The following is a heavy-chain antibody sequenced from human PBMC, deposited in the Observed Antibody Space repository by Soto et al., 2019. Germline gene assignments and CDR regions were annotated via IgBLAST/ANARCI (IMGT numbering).Heavy chain of an antibody. CDR1: GFTFSSYA. V-gene: IGHV3-30-3*01. CDR2: ISYDGSNK. J-gene: IGHJ4*02. D-gene: IGHD2-2*01. CDR3: ARGTRRYCISTSCPDFDY. Sequence: QVQLVESGGGVVQPGRSLRLSCAASGFTFSSYAMHWVRQAPGKGLEWVAVISYDGSNKYYADSVKGRFTISRDNSKNTLYLQMNSLGAEDTAVYYCARGTRRYCISTSCPDFDYWGQGTLVTVSS.